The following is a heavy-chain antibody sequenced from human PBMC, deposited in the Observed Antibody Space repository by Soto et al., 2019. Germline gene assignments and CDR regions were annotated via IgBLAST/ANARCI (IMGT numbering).Heavy chain of an antibody. J-gene: IGHJ4*02. V-gene: IGHV1-2*02. CDR3: ARAYDFWSGYSLFDY. CDR1: GYTFTGYY. D-gene: IGHD3-3*01. CDR2: INPNSGGT. Sequence: SVKVSCKASGYTFTGYYMHWVRQAPGQGLEWMGWINPNSGGTNYAQKFQGRVTMTRDTSISTAYMELSRLRSDDTAVYYCARAYDFWSGYSLFDYSGQGTLVIVSS.